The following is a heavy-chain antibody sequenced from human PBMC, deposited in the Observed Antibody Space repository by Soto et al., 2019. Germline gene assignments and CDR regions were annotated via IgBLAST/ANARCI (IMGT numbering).Heavy chain of an antibody. Sequence: GGSLRLSCAASGFTFSRYWMTWVRQAPGKGLEWVANINQDGGGKYYVDSVKGRFAVSGDNARNSLHLQMNSLRVEDTAIYYCARGLSVEMAAIMGCYFDYWGRGTLVPVSS. J-gene: IGHJ4*02. CDR3: ARGLSVEMAAIMGCYFDY. CDR2: INQDGGGK. V-gene: IGHV3-7*03. CDR1: GFTFSRYW. D-gene: IGHD2-15*01.